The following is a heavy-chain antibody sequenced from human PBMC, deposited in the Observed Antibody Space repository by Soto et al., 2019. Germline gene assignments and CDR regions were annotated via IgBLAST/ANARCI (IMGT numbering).Heavy chain of an antibody. J-gene: IGHJ6*02. CDR2: INPNSGGT. CDR3: ARAGYCSGGSCYPRLLDYGMDV. D-gene: IGHD2-15*01. CDR1: GYTDTTDG. Sequence: WASVKVSCKASGYTDTTDGFNWVRQAPGQGLEWMGWINPNSGGTNYAQKFQGWVTMTRDTSISTAYMELSRLRSDDTAVYYCARAGYCSGGSCYPRLLDYGMDVLGQGTTVTVSS. V-gene: IGHV1-2*04.